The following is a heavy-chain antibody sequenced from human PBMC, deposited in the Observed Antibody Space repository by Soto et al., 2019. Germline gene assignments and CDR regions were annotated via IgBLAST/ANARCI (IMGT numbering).Heavy chain of an antibody. CDR1: GGSISSSNW. J-gene: IGHJ4*02. CDR3: ARDRRDSSGWYRGNYFDY. D-gene: IGHD6-19*01. CDR2: IYHSGST. Sequence: PSETLSLTCAVSGGSISSSNWWSWVRQPPGKGLEWIGEIYHSGSTNYNPSLKSRVTISVDKSKNQFSLKLSSVTAADTAVYYCARDRRDSSGWYRGNYFDYWGQGTLVTVSS. V-gene: IGHV4-4*02.